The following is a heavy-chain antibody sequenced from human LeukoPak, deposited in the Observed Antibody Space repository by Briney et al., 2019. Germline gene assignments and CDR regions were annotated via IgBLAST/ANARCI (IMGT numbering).Heavy chain of an antibody. CDR2: ISGSGGST. CDR3: ARRGYNYGVPLDY. V-gene: IGHV3-23*01. J-gene: IGHJ4*02. Sequence: GGSLRLSCAASGFTFSSYAMSWVRQAPGKGLEWVSAISGSGGSTYYADSVKGRFTISRDNAKNSLYLQMNSLRTEDTAVYYCARRGYNYGVPLDYWGQGTPVTVSS. CDR1: GFTFSSYA. D-gene: IGHD5-18*01.